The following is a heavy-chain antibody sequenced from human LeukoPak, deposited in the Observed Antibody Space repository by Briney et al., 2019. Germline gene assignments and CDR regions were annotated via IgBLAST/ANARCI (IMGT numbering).Heavy chain of an antibody. CDR2: IYTSGST. V-gene: IGHV4-4*07. CDR3: ARYYDSSGYYPNYYYYMDV. CDR1: GGSISSYY. Sequence: SETLSLTCTVSGGSISSYYWSWIRQPAGKGLEWIGRIYTSGSTNYNPSLKSRVTMSVDTSKNQFSLKLSSVTAADTAVYYCARYYDSSGYYPNYYYYMDVWGKGTTVTVSS. D-gene: IGHD3-22*01. J-gene: IGHJ6*03.